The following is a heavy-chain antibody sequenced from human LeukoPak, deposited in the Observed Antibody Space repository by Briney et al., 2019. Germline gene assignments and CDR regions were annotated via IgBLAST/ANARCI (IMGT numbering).Heavy chain of an antibody. CDR3: ARAYSSGWSIFDY. D-gene: IGHD6-19*01. CDR1: GYTFTGYY. V-gene: IGHV1-2*02. CDR2: INPNSGGT. Sequence: ASVKVSCKASGYTFTGYYMHWVRQAPGQGLEWMGWINPNSGGTSYAQKFQGRVTTTRDTSISTAYMELSRLRSDDTAVYYCARAYSSGWSIFDYWGQGTLVTVSS. J-gene: IGHJ4*02.